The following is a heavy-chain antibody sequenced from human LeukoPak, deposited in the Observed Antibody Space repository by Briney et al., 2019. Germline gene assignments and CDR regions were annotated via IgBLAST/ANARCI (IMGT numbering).Heavy chain of an antibody. J-gene: IGHJ2*01. CDR1: GFTFSNSW. CDR2: IKPDGSAQ. Sequence: PGGSLRLSCAASGFTFSNSWMSWVRQAPGKGLEWVATIKPDGSAQYYVDSVKGRFSISRDNAKNTVYLQMNSLRAEDTAVYYCARVGTGSWYFDLWGRGTLVTFSS. V-gene: IGHV3-7*01. D-gene: IGHD3-10*01. CDR3: ARVGTGSWYFDL.